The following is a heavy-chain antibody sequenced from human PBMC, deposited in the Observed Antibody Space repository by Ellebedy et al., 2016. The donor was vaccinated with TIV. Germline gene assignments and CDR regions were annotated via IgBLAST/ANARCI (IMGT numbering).Heavy chain of an antibody. J-gene: IGHJ4*02. Sequence: AASVKVSCKASGYTFTGYYIHWVRQAPGQGLEWMGWINPKSGGTNYAQKFQGRVTMTRDTSISPAYMELSRLRSDDTAVYYCARPGVGGYYDSDYYYYDCFDYWGQGTLVTVSS. CDR3: ARPGVGGYYDSDYYYYDCFDY. V-gene: IGHV1-2*02. CDR2: INPKSGGT. D-gene: IGHD3-22*01. CDR1: GYTFTGYY.